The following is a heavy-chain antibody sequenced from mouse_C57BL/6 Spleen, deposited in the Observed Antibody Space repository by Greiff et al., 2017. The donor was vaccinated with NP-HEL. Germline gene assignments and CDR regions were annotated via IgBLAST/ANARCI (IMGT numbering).Heavy chain of an antibody. D-gene: IGHD4-1*02. V-gene: IGHV1-15*01. CDR3: TRLQLGLDY. CDR2: IDPETGGT. Sequence: VQRVESGAELVRPGASVTLSCKASGYTFTDYEMHWVKQTPVHGLEWIGAIDPETGGTAYNQKFKGKAILTADKSSSTAYMELRSLTSEDSAVYYCTRLQLGLDYWGQGTTLTVSS. J-gene: IGHJ2*01. CDR1: GYTFTDYE.